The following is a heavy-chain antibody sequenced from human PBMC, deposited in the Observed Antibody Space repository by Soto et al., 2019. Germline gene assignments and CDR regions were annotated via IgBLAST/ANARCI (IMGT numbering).Heavy chain of an antibody. CDR3: ARAEDYYYYYGMDV. CDR2: INPNSGGT. Sequence: ASVKVSCKASGYTFTGYYMHWVRQAPGQGLEWMGWINPNSGGTNYAQKFQGWVTMTRDTSISTAYMELSRLRSDDTAVYYRARAEDYYYYYGMDVWGQGTTVTVSS. CDR1: GYTFTGYY. V-gene: IGHV1-2*04. J-gene: IGHJ6*02.